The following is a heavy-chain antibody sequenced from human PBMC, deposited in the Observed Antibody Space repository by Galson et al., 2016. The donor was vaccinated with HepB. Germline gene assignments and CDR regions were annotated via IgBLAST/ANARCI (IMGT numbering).Heavy chain of an antibody. Sequence: SVKVSCKASGGTFSTYSISWVRHVPGQGLEWMGGLIPSIGKPKYAQRFQGRVTITADESTDTAFMELSSLRSEDTAVYYCAGPPGGFGEFYFFAMDVWGQGTTVTVSS. D-gene: IGHD3-10*01. CDR3: AGPPGGFGEFYFFAMDV. CDR2: LIPSIGKP. J-gene: IGHJ6*02. CDR1: GGTFSTYS. V-gene: IGHV1-69*13.